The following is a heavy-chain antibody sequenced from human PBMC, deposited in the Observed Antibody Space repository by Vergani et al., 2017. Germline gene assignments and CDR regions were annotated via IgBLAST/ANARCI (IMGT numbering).Heavy chain of an antibody. Sequence: VQLVESGGGVVQPGGSLRLSCGASGFTFSNYGMHWVRQAPGKGLEWVTFIRYDGSNTYYADSVKGRFTISRDNAKNSLYLQMNSLRAEDTAVYYCARLIVVVPAATGGYCTNGVCFPPPNWFDPWGQGTLVTVSS. CDR1: GFTFSNYG. D-gene: IGHD2-8*01. CDR3: ARLIVVVPAATGGYCTNGVCFPPPNWFDP. J-gene: IGHJ5*02. CDR2: IRYDGSNT. V-gene: IGHV3-30*02.